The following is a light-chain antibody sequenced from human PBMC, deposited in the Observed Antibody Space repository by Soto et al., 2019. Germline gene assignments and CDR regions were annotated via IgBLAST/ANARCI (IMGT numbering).Light chain of an antibody. J-gene: IGKJ4*01. Sequence: DIQMTQSPSSLSASVGDRVTITCQASQDITYSLSWYQQKPGKAPKLLIYDAANLEARVPSRFSGSGSGTDFTFTISSLQPEDIATYYCQQYDNPPPLTSGGGTKVEIK. CDR2: DAA. V-gene: IGKV1-33*01. CDR3: QQYDNPPPLT. CDR1: QDITYS.